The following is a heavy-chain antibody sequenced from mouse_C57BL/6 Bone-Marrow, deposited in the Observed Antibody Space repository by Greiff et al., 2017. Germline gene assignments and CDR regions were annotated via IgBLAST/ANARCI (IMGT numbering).Heavy chain of an antibody. V-gene: IGHV1-69*01. J-gene: IGHJ4*01. CDR1: GYTFTSYW. D-gene: IGHD2-5*01. CDR3: ARPAYYSNFYAMDY. Sequence: QVQLQQPGAELVMPGASVKLSCKASGYTFTSYWMHWVKQRPGQGLEWIGEIDPSDSYTSYNQKFKGKSTLTVDKSSSTAYMQLSSLTSEDSAVYYCARPAYYSNFYAMDYWGQGTSVTVSS. CDR2: IDPSDSYT.